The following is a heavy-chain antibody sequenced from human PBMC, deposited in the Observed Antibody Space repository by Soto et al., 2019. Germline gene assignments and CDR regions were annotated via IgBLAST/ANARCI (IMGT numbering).Heavy chain of an antibody. D-gene: IGHD3-10*01. CDR1: GFTFSSYA. V-gene: IGHV3-23*01. J-gene: IGHJ3*02. Sequence: EVQLLESGGGLVQPGGSLRLSCVASGFTFSSYAMSWVRQAPGKGLEWVSTFRGTGDSTYYADSVKGRFTVSRDNSNNTLYLQMNGLRAEDTAVYYCAKGPDPGAFDIWGQGTMVTVSS. CDR3: AKGPDPGAFDI. CDR2: FRGTGDST.